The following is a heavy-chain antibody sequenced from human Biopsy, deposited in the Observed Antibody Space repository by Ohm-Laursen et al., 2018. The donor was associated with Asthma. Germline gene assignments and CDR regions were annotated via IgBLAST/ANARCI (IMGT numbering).Heavy chain of an antibody. D-gene: IGHD3-22*01. V-gene: IGHV3-53*01. CDR1: GFAVSRDH. J-gene: IGHJ4*02. CDR3: ARGDSSNWSHYYFDY. Sequence: GSLRLPCAASGFAVSRDHMFWVRQAPGKGLEWVSVIYSGGTSHTADSVRGRLTISRDYSKNTLYLQMHSLRAEDTAVYYCARGDSSNWSHYYFDYWGQGTLVTVSS. CDR2: IYSGGTS.